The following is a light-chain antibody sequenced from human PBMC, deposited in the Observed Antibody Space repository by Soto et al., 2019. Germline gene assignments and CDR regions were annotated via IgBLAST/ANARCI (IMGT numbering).Light chain of an antibody. V-gene: IGKV3-20*01. J-gene: IGKJ5*01. CDR1: QSVSSSY. CDR3: QQYGSSPLVT. CDR2: GAS. Sequence: EIVLTQSPGTLSLSPGERATLSCRASQSVSSSYLAWYQQKPGQAPRLLIYGASSRATGIPDRFSGSGSGTEFTLTISRLEAEDFAVYYCQQYGSSPLVTFGQGTRLEIK.